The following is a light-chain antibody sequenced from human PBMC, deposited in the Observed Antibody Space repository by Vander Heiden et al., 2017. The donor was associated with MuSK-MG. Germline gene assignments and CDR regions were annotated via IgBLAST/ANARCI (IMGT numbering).Light chain of an antibody. Sequence: QLVLTQSPSASTSLAPSITLTCTLGNRYNTYAIARHQQQPEKGPRDLRNVNSDGSHTKGDGIPDRFSGSSSGAERYLTISSRQDEDEADYYCQTGGTGSHVVFGGGTKLTVL. J-gene: IGLJ2*01. CDR1: NRYNTYA. V-gene: IGLV4-69*01. CDR2: VNSDGSH. CDR3: QTGGTGSHVV.